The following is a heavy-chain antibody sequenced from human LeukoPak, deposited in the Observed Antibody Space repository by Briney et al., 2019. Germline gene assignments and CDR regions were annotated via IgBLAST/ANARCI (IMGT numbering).Heavy chain of an antibody. CDR2: ITGSGGFT. CDR3: AKGQYSSSLYYYYYYMDV. V-gene: IGHV3-23*01. D-gene: IGHD6-13*01. CDR1: GFTFNDYA. J-gene: IGHJ6*03. Sequence: GGSLRLSCVASGFTFNDYAMNWVRQTPGKGLEWVSAITGSGGFTYYADSVKGRFTISRDNSKNTLYLQANSLRAEDTAINYCAKGQYSSSLYYYYYYMDVWGKGTTVTVSS.